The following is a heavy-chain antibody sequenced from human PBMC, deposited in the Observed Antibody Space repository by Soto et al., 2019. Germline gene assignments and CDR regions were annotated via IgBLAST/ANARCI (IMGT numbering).Heavy chain of an antibody. D-gene: IGHD6-13*01. CDR3: ANPLGRSSSWSHPREPENDY. V-gene: IGHV3-23*01. J-gene: IGHJ4*02. CDR1: GFTFSSYA. Sequence: GGSLRLSCAASGFTFSSYAMSWVRQAPGKGLEWVSAISGSGGSTYYADSVKGRFTISRDNSKNTLYLQMNSLRAEDTAVYYCANPLGRSSSWSHPREPENDYWGQGTLVTVSS. CDR2: ISGSGGST.